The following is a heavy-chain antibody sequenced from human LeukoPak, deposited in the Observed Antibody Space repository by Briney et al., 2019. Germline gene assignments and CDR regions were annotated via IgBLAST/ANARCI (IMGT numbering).Heavy chain of an antibody. CDR2: INSDGSST. V-gene: IGHV3-74*01. J-gene: IGHJ5*02. CDR1: GFTFSSYW. D-gene: IGHD6-13*01. CDR3: ARDRGGSSWNNWFDP. Sequence: GGSLRLSCAASGFTFSSYWMHWVRQAPGKWLGCLSRINSDGSSTSYADSVKGRFTISRDNAKNTLYLQMNSLRAEDTAVYYCARDRGGSSWNNWFDPWGQGTLVTVSS.